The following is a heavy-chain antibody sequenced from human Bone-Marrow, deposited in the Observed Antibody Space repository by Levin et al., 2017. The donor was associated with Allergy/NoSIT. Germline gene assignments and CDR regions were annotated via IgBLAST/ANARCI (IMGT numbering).Heavy chain of an antibody. D-gene: IGHD3-10*01. J-gene: IGHJ4*02. CDR1: GGSISSYY. V-gene: IGHV4-59*01. Sequence: SETLSLTCTVSGGSISSYYWSWIRQPPGKGLEWIGHVYYSGSTNYNPSPKSRVTISADTSKNQFSLKLRSVTAADTAVYYCATTMVRGVNFDYWGQGTLVTVSS. CDR3: ATTMVRGVNFDY. CDR2: VYYSGST.